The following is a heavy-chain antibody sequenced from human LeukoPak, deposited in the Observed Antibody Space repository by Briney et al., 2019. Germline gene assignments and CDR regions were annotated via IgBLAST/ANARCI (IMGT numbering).Heavy chain of an antibody. CDR2: IWYDGSNK. CDR3: ARESSGWSVDY. J-gene: IGHJ4*02. V-gene: IGHV3-33*01. Sequence: PGRSLRLSCAASGFTFSSYGMHWVRQAPGKGLEGVAVIWYDGSNKYYADSVKGRFTISRDNSKNTLYLQMNSLRAEDTAVYYCARESSGWSVDYWGQGTLVTVSS. CDR1: GFTFSSYG. D-gene: IGHD6-19*01.